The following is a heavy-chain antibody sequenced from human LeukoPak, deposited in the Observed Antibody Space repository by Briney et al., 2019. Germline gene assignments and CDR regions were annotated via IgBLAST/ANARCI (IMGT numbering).Heavy chain of an antibody. J-gene: IGHJ3*02. CDR1: GGSISSGSYY. CDR2: IYTSGST. D-gene: IGHD2-15*01. CDR3: AREGDKDAFDI. Sequence: SETLSLTCTVSGGSISSGSYYWSWIRQPAGKGLEWIGRIYTSGSTNYNPSLKSRVTISVDTSKNQFSLKLSSVTAADTAVYYCAREGDKDAFDIWGQGTMVTVSS. V-gene: IGHV4-61*02.